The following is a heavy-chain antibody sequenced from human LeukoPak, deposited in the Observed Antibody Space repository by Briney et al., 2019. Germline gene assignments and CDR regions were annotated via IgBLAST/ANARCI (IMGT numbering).Heavy chain of an antibody. CDR1: GDSFSYFY. CDR2: IYNSGST. CDR3: ARGENDEYGDYQFDY. J-gene: IGHJ4*02. Sequence: PSETLSLTCTVSGDSFSYFYWSWIQQPPGKGLEWIGYIYNSGSTSYNPSLKSRVTISLDTSQNQFSLKLSSLTAADTAMYYCARGENDEYGDYQFDYWGQGTLVTVSS. V-gene: IGHV4-59*01. D-gene: IGHD4-17*01.